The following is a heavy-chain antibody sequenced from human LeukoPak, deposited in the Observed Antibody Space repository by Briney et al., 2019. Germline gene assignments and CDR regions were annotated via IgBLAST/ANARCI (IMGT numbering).Heavy chain of an antibody. CDR1: GFTFSNYA. Sequence: GGSLGLSCAASGFTFSNYAMSWVRQAPGKGLEWVSAISGSDAGTYYADSVKGRFTISRDNSKNTLYLQMNSLRAEDTAVFYCAKDRDDYVWGSYLGAFDIWGQGTMVTVSS. V-gene: IGHV3-23*01. CDR3: AKDRDDYVWGSYLGAFDI. CDR2: ISGSDAGT. D-gene: IGHD3-16*01. J-gene: IGHJ3*02.